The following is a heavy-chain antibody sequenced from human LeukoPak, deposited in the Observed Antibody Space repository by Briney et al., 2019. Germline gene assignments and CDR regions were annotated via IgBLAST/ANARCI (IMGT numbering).Heavy chain of an antibody. Sequence: GGSLRLSCAASEFMFSDYWMSWVRQAPGKGPEWVASINKDGSEEYYADSVKGRFTVSRDNAKNSLFLQMNNLRVEDTAIYYCATYENWVAGGVWGQGTTVSVSS. V-gene: IGHV3-7*01. CDR3: ATYENWVAGGV. CDR2: INKDGSEE. J-gene: IGHJ6*02. D-gene: IGHD7-27*01. CDR1: EFMFSDYW.